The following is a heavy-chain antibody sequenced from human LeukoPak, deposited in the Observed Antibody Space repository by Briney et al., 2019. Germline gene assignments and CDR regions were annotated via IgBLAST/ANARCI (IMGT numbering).Heavy chain of an antibody. D-gene: IGHD2-2*01. CDR3: AKEHCSSTSPCFHYYMDV. Sequence: PGGSLRLSCAASGFTFDDYAMHWVRQAPGKGLEWVSGISWNSGSIGYADSVKGRFTISRDNAKNSLYLQMNSLRAEDMALYYCAKEHCSSTSPCFHYYMDVWGKGTTVTVSS. J-gene: IGHJ6*03. CDR2: ISWNSGSI. V-gene: IGHV3-9*03. CDR1: GFTFDDYA.